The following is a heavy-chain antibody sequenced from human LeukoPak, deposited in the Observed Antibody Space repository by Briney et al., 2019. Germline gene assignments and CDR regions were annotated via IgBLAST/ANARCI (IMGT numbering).Heavy chain of an antibody. CDR1: GYTFTSYD. J-gene: IGHJ3*02. CDR3: ARGILWYNAFDI. CDR2: MNPNSGNT. D-gene: IGHD2-21*01. V-gene: IGHV1-8*01. Sequence: ASVKVSCKASGYTFTSYDINWVRQATGQGLEWMGWMNPNSGNTGYAQKFQGRVTMTRNTSISTAYIELSSLRSEDTAVYYCARGILWYNAFDIWGQGTMVTVSS.